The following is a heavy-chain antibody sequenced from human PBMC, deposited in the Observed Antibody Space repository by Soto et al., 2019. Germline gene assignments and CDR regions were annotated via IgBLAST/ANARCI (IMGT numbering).Heavy chain of an antibody. CDR1: GFTFSNAW. V-gene: IGHV3-15*01. Sequence: DVQLVESGGGLVTPGGSLRLSCATSGFTFSNAWMSWVRQAPGKGLEWVGRIKSKIDGGTIDYAAPVKGRFTISRDDSRNEVYLQMTSLKSDDKDLYSCTTTKGRLPPPPNGFWGQGTPVTVSS. CDR2: IKSKIDGGTI. CDR3: TTTKGRLPPPPNGF. D-gene: IGHD2-8*01. J-gene: IGHJ4*02.